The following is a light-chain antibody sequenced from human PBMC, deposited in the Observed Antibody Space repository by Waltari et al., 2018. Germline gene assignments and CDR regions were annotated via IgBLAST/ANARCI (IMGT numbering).Light chain of an antibody. CDR2: GAS. Sequence: EIVMTQSPATLSVSPGEGATLSCRASQTVDRNLAWYQQIPGQATRLLIYGASTMATGIPVRFSGSGSGTEFTLTISSLQSEDFALYYCQQYYDWPPYTFGQGTKLEIK. CDR3: QQYYDWPPYT. V-gene: IGKV3-15*01. CDR1: QTVDRN. J-gene: IGKJ2*01.